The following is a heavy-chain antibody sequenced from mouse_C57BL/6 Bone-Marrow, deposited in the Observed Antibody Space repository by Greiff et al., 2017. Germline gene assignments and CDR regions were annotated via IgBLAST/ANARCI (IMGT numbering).Heavy chain of an antibody. D-gene: IGHD2-1*01. Sequence: EVQLQQSGTVLARPGASVKMSCKTSGYTFTSYWMHWVKQRPGQGLEWIGAIYPGNSDTSYNQKFKGKAKLTAVTSASTAYMELSSLTNEDSAVYYCTQDAIYYGNPGVWGTGTTVTVAS. V-gene: IGHV1-5*01. CDR1: GYTFTSYW. J-gene: IGHJ1*03. CDR2: IYPGNSDT. CDR3: TQDAIYYGNPGV.